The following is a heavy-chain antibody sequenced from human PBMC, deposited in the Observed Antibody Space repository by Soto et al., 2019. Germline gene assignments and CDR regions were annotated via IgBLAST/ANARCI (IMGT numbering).Heavy chain of an antibody. Sequence: QVQLQESGPGLVKPSETLSLTCTVSGGSLSSYYWSWIRQPPGKGLEWIGYIYNSGSTNYNPSLKSRVNISVDTSKNQFSLKLSSVTAADTAVYYCARAAGWGPFHDWGQGTLVTVSS. CDR3: ARAAGWGPFHD. CDR1: GGSLSSYY. D-gene: IGHD7-27*01. J-gene: IGHJ4*02. V-gene: IGHV4-59*01. CDR2: IYNSGST.